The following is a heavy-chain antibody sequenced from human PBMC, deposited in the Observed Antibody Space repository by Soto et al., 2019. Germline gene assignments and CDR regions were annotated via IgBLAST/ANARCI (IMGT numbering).Heavy chain of an antibody. CDR2: IYYSGST. CDR1: GGSISSYY. V-gene: IGHV4-59*01. D-gene: IGHD2-15*01. CDR3: ARVKGGTFDY. Sequence: SETLSLTCTVSGGSISSYYWSWIRQPPGKGLEWIGYIYYSGSTNYNPSLKSRVTISVDTSKNQFSLKLSSVTAADTAVYYCARVKGGTFDYWGQGTLVTVSS. J-gene: IGHJ4*02.